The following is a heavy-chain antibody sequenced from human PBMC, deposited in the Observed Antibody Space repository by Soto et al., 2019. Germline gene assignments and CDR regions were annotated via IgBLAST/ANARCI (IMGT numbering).Heavy chain of an antibody. CDR3: TRYAIGYCSSTSCSRTYYYYGMDV. D-gene: IGHD2-2*01. V-gene: IGHV3-49*03. CDR2: IRSKAYGGTT. Sequence: PGGSLRLSCTASGFTFGDYAMSWFRQAPGKGLEWVGFIRSKAYGGTTEYAASVKGRFTISRDDSKSIAYLQMNSLKTEDTAVYYCTRYAIGYCSSTSCSRTYYYYGMDVWGQGTTVTVSS. CDR1: GFTFGDYA. J-gene: IGHJ6*02.